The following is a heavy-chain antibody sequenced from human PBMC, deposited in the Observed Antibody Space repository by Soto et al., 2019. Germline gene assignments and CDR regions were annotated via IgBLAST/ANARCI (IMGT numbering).Heavy chain of an antibody. CDR2: ISDSGDRT. CDR1: GFTLSMSA. D-gene: IGHD3-16*02. J-gene: IGHJ3*01. V-gene: IGHV3-23*01. CDR3: AKDRGIIVKTGDAFDV. Sequence: EVQLMESGGGLVQPGGSLRLSCASSGFTLSMSAVNWVRQAPGKGLEWVSYISDSGDRTYYADSLKGRFTISRDRSKNTVSLQMDSLRAEDTAVYYCAKDRGIIVKTGDAFDVWSQGTKVTVSS.